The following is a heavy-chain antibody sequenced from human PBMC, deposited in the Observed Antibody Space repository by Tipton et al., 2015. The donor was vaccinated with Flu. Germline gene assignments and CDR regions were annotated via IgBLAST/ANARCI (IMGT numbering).Heavy chain of an antibody. CDR2: IYYSGST. J-gene: IGHJ6*02. CDR1: GGSISSSSYY. CDR3: ARDGYYDSSGYPYYYYYGMDV. V-gene: IGHV4-39*07. Sequence: TLSLTCTVSGGSISSSSYYWGWIRQPPGKGLEWIGSIYYSGSTYYNPSLKSRVTISVDTSKNQFFLKLSSVTAADTAVYYCARDGYYDSSGYPYYYYYGMDVWGQGTTVTVSS. D-gene: IGHD3-22*01.